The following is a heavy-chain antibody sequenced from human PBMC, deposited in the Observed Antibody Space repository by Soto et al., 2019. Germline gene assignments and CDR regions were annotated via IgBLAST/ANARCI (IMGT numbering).Heavy chain of an antibody. Sequence: EVQLVQSGGGLVKPGVSLRLSCEVFELKFKDAWMSWARQAPGKGLEWIGRIKGTTSDGTAAYAAPLKGRFTISRDDPKNTVYLQINSLESEDTAVYYCAWMNKVPSFGLWGQGTLVTVSS. J-gene: IGHJ4*02. V-gene: IGHV3-15*01. CDR1: ELKFKDAW. D-gene: IGHD2-2*03. CDR3: AWMNKVPSFGL. CDR2: IKGTTSDGTA.